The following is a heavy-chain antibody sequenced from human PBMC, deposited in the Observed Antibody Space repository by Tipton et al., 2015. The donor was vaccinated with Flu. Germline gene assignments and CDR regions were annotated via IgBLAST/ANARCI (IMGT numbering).Heavy chain of an antibody. V-gene: IGHV5-51*01. CDR3: ARQIYYDGTSLRGFAV. CDR1: GYSFTSYY. D-gene: IGHD4-23*01. Sequence: QLVQSGGEVKEPGESLKISCKGSGYSFTSYYIAWVRQMPGRGLEWMGIIYPGDSQARYSPSLQGQVTITADKSIRTAYLQWSNLKASDSAIYYCARQIYYDGTSLRGFAVWGQGALVSV. CDR2: IYPGDSQA. J-gene: IGHJ3*01.